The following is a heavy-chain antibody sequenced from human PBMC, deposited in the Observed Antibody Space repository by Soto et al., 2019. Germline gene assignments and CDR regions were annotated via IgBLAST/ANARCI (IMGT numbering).Heavy chain of an antibody. D-gene: IGHD4-17*01. J-gene: IGHJ5*02. CDR2: INPSGGST. Sequence: ASVKVSCKASGYTFTSYYMHWVRQAPGQGLEWMGIINPSGGSTSYAQKFQGRVTMTRDTSTSTVYMELSSLRSEDTAVYYCARGIMAGDYFFEPETYNWFDPWGQGTLVTVSS. V-gene: IGHV1-46*03. CDR1: GYTFTSYY. CDR3: ARGIMAGDYFFEPETYNWFDP.